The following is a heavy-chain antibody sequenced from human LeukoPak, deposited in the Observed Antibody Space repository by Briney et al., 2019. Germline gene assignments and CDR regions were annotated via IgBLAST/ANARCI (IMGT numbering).Heavy chain of an antibody. CDR2: ISRASNNI. CDR1: GFTLSSYQ. Sequence: PGGSLRLSCAASGFTLSSYQMNWVRQAPGKGLEWVSYISRASNNIYYADSVKGRFTISRDNTRNSLFLQMNSLRANDTAVYYCVREMATWGQGTLVTVSS. D-gene: IGHD2-8*01. V-gene: IGHV3-48*03. J-gene: IGHJ5*02. CDR3: VREMAT.